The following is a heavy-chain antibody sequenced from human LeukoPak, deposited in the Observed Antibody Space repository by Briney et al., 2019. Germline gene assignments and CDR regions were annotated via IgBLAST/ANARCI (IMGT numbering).Heavy chain of an antibody. Sequence: SQTLSLTCAISGDSVSSNSAAWNWIRQSPSRSLEWLGRTYYRSKWYNDYAVSVKSRITINPDTSKNQFSLQLNSVTAADTAVYYCARVGSGRILQNPLTMVRGVLYYFDYWGQGTLVTVSS. D-gene: IGHD3-10*01. V-gene: IGHV6-1*01. CDR2: TYYRSKWYN. J-gene: IGHJ4*02. CDR1: GDSVSSNSAA. CDR3: ARVGSGRILQNPLTMVRGVLYYFDY.